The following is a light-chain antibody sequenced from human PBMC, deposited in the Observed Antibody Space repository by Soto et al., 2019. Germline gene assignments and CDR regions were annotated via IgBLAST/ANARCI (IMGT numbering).Light chain of an antibody. Sequence: QAVVTQPPSASGTPGQRVTISCSGSSSNIGTNFVYWYQHLPGTAPKLLIYRTAQRPSGVPDRFSGSKSGTSASLAISGLRSEDEDDYFCAAWDDSLSVVVFGGGTKLTVL. V-gene: IGLV1-47*01. CDR1: SSNIGTNF. CDR3: AAWDDSLSVVV. CDR2: RTA. J-gene: IGLJ2*01.